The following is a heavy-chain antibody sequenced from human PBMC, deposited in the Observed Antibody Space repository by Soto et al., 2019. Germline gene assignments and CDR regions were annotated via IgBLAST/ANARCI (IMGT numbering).Heavy chain of an antibody. Sequence: SVTLCLTSTVAGGTISSYDGSWIRQHTGKGLEWIGYIYYSGSTNYNPSLKSRVTISVDTSKNQFSLKLSSVTAADTAVYYCARGGSITMVRGAPRGSYYYGMDVWGQGTTVTVSS. CDR2: IYYSGST. V-gene: IGHV4-59*01. J-gene: IGHJ6*02. CDR1: GGTISSYD. D-gene: IGHD3-10*01. CDR3: ARGGSITMVRGAPRGSYYYGMDV.